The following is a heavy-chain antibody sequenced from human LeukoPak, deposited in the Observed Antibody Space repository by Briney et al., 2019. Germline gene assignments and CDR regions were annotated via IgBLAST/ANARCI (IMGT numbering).Heavy chain of an antibody. J-gene: IGHJ6*04. Sequence: GRSLRLSCAASGFSFSSYGMHWVRQAPGKGLEWVAVIWPDRSNKFHLESVQGRFTISRDNSRNTLYLQMKSLRAEDTATYYCAKWGGTCSNGVCYSSSYYLDVWGKGTTVIVSS. CDR2: IWPDRSNK. CDR3: AKWGGTCSNGVCYSSSYYLDV. CDR1: GFSFSSYG. D-gene: IGHD2-8*01. V-gene: IGHV3-33*06.